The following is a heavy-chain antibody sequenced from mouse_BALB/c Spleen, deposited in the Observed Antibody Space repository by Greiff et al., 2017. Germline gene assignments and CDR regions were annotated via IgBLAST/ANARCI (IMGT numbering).Heavy chain of an antibody. J-gene: IGHJ4*01. CDR1: GFTFSDYY. D-gene: IGHD2-4*01. V-gene: IGHV5-4*02. Sequence: EVHLVESGGGLVKPGGSLKLSCAASGFTFSDYYMYWVRQTPEKRLEWVATISDGGSYTYYPDSVKGRFTISRDNAKNNLYLQMSSLKSEDTAMYYCAISTMITTRAMDYWGQGTSVTVSS. CDR3: AISTMITTRAMDY. CDR2: ISDGGSYT.